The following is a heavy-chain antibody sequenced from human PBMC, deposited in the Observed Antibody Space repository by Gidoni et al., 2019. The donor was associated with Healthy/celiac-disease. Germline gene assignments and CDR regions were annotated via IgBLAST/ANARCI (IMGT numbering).Heavy chain of an antibody. CDR1: GGSFSGYY. D-gene: IGHD6-13*01. CDR3: ARFKSSSWYLDY. CDR2: INHSGST. V-gene: IGHV4-34*01. Sequence: QVQLQQWGAGLLKHSETLSLTCAVYGGSFSGYYWSWVRQPPGKGLEWIGEINHSGSTNYNPSLKSRVTISVDTSKNQFSLKLSSVTAADTAVYYCARFKSSSWYLDYWGQGTLVTVSS. J-gene: IGHJ4*02.